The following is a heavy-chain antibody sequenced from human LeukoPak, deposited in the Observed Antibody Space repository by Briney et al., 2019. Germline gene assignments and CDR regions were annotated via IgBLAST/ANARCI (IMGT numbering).Heavy chain of an antibody. D-gene: IGHD2-15*01. CDR1: GYMFTSYG. CDR3: ARDEDLGYCSGGSCPPDY. Sequence: ASVKVSFKASGYMFTSYGISWVRQAPGQGLEWMGWISTYNGNTNYAQKLQGRVTMTTDTSTRTAYMELRSLRSDDTAVYYCARDEDLGYCSGGSCPPDYWGQGTLVTVSS. V-gene: IGHV1-18*01. CDR2: ISTYNGNT. J-gene: IGHJ4*02.